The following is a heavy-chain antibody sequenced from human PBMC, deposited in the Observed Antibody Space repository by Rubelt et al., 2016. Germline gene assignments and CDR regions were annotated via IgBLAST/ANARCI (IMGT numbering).Heavy chain of an antibody. CDR3: ARLERFFGPFDP. D-gene: IGHD1-1*01. Sequence: EVQLVQSGPEVKKPGESLKISCKGSGYSFTTYWIGWVRQMPGKGLEWMGIIYPGDSDTRYCPAFQGQVPISDDKSISTAYLHWSSLKASETAMYYCARLERFFGPFDPWGQGSLVTVSS. V-gene: IGHV5-51*01. CDR2: IYPGDSDT. J-gene: IGHJ5*02. CDR1: GYSFTTYW.